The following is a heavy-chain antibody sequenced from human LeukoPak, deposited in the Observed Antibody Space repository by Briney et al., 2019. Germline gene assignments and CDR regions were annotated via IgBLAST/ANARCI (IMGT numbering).Heavy chain of an antibody. J-gene: IGHJ4*02. Sequence: GVSLRLSCGASGFTFTTHWIHWVRQAPGKGLVWVSRIKPDGSDTNYADSVKGRFTISRDNAKNTVYLQMNSLRAEDTAVYYCAKELVSRSSLSFDYWGQGTRVTVSS. D-gene: IGHD2-2*01. V-gene: IGHV3-74*01. CDR3: AKELVSRSSLSFDY. CDR1: GFTFTTHW. CDR2: IKPDGSDT.